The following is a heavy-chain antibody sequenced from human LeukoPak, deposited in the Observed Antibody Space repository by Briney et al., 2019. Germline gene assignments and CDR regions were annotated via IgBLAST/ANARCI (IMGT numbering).Heavy chain of an antibody. CDR1: GGSISSYY. Sequence: SETLSLTCTVSGGSISSYYWSWIRQPPGKGLEWIGYIYYSGSTNYNPSLKSRVTISVDTSKNQFSLKLSSVTAADTAVYYCARVAHDLYPYYFDYWGQGTLVTVSS. J-gene: IGHJ4*02. D-gene: IGHD5/OR15-5a*01. CDR3: ARVAHDLYPYYFDY. V-gene: IGHV4-59*12. CDR2: IYYSGST.